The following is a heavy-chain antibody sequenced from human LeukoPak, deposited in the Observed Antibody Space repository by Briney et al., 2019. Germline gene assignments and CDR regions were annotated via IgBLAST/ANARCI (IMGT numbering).Heavy chain of an antibody. CDR3: AREDSSGYYLRDY. CDR2: IIPIFGTA. J-gene: IGHJ4*02. V-gene: IGHV1-69*05. Sequence: ASVEVSCKASGGTFSSYAISWVRQAPGQGLEWMGGIIPIFGTANYAQKFQGRVTITTDESTSTAYMELSSLRSEDTAVYYCAREDSSGYYLRDYWGQGTLVTVSS. CDR1: GGTFSSYA. D-gene: IGHD3-22*01.